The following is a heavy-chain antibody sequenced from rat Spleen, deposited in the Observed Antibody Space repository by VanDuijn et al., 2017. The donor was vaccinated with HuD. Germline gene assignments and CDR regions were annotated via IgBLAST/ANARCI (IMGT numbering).Heavy chain of an antibody. V-gene: IGHV5-31*01. CDR1: GFTFNNYW. CDR3: TKDGPILRVYDYYVDY. Sequence: EVQLVESGGGLVQPGRSLKLSCVASGFTFNNYWMTWIRQAPGKGLEWVASITNTGGSTYYPDSVKGRFTISRDNAKSTLYLQMNSLRSEDTATYYCTKDGPILRVYDYYVDYWGQGVLVTVSS. D-gene: IGHD1-9*01. CDR2: ITNTGGST. J-gene: IGHJ2*01.